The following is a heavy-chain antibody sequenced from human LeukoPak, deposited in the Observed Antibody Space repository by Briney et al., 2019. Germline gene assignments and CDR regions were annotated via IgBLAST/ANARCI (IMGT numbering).Heavy chain of an antibody. V-gene: IGHV1-24*01. CDR1: GYTLTELS. CDR3: ATDRVGYYDSSGYVSPLDY. CDR2: FDPEVGET. J-gene: IGHJ4*02. D-gene: IGHD3-22*01. Sequence: ASVKVSCKFSGYTLTELSMHWGRQAPGKGLEWMGGFDPEVGETIYAQKFQGRVTMTEDTSTYTAYMELSSLRSEDTAVYYCATDRVGYYDSSGYVSPLDYWGQGTLGTVSS.